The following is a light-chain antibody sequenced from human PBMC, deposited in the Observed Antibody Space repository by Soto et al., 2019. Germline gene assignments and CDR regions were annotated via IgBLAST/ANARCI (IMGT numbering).Light chain of an antibody. J-gene: IGKJ2*01. CDR2: GAS. Sequence: EIGLTQSPGTLSLSPGERATLSCRASQSVSSSYLAWYQQKPGQAPRLLIYGASSRATGIPDRFSGSGSGTDFTLTISRLEPEDFGVYYCQQYGSSPLYTFGQGTKLEIK. CDR3: QQYGSSPLYT. V-gene: IGKV3-20*01. CDR1: QSVSSSY.